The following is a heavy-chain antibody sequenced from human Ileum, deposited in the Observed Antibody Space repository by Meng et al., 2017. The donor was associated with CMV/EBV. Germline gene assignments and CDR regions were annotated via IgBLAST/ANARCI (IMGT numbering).Heavy chain of an antibody. J-gene: IGHJ5*02. D-gene: IGHD2-2*01. CDR2: MNPNSGNT. Sequence: ASVKVSCKASGYTFSTYDINWVRQATGQGLEWMGWMNPNSGNTGYAQKFQGRVTMTRNTTISTAYMELSDLRSEDTAVYYCARDLRGVYQGMGECRNNWVDPWGQGTLVTVSS. V-gene: IGHV1-8*01. CDR3: ARDLRGVYQGMGECRNNWVDP. CDR1: GYTFSTYD.